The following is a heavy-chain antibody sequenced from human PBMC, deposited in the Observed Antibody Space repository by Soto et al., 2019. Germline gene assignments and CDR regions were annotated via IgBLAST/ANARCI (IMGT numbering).Heavy chain of an antibody. J-gene: IGHJ4*02. Sequence: GGSLRLSCAASGFTFSSYAMSWVRQAPGKGLEWVSAISGSGSTIYYADSVKGRFTISRDNAKNSLYLQMNSLRAEDTAVYYCARDVEMATISWGQGTLVTVSS. CDR3: ARDVEMATIS. D-gene: IGHD5-12*01. V-gene: IGHV3-23*01. CDR1: GFTFSSYA. CDR2: ISGSGSTI.